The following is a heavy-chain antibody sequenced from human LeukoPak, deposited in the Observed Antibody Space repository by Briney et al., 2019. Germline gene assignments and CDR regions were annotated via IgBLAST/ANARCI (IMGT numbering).Heavy chain of an antibody. CDR1: GFTFSSYG. J-gene: IGHJ4*02. CDR3: AKTPGIDGDYLDY. Sequence: GRSLRLSCAASGFTFSSYGMHWVRQAPGKGLEWVAVISYDGSNKYYADSVKGRFTISRDNSKNTLYLQMNSLRAEDTAVYYCAKTPGIDGDYLDYWGQGTLVTVSS. V-gene: IGHV3-30*18. D-gene: IGHD4-17*01. CDR2: ISYDGSNK.